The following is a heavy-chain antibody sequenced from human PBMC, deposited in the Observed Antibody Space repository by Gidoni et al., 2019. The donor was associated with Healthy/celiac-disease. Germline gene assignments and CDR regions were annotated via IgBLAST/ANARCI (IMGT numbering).Heavy chain of an antibody. D-gene: IGHD6-19*01. CDR2: ISGSGGST. Sequence: EVQLLESGGGLVQPGGSLSPSCAAFGFTFSSYAMSWVRQAPGKGLEWVSAISGSGGSTYYADSVKGRFTISRDNSKNTLYLQMNSLRAEDTAVYYCAKFSSGWYPKYYFDYWGQGTLVTVSS. V-gene: IGHV3-23*01. J-gene: IGHJ4*02. CDR3: AKFSSGWYPKYYFDY. CDR1: GFTFSSYA.